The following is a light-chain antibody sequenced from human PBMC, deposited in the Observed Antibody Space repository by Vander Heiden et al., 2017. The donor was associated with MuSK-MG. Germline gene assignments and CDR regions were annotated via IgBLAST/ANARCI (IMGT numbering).Light chain of an antibody. CDR3: QQSCSFPHT. Sequence: DIQMTQSPSSVSASVGDRVTLTCRASQTISSWLAWHQQKPGKAPRLLIYSASSLQSGVPSRFSGSGSGTEFTLTISNLQPEDFATYYCQQSCSFPHTFGQGTKVDIK. J-gene: IGKJ2*01. CDR2: SAS. CDR1: QTISSW. V-gene: IGKV1-12*01.